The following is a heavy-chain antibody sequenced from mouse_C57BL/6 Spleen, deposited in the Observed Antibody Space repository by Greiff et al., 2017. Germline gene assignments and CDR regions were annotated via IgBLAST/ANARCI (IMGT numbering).Heavy chain of an antibody. CDR1: GFTFSNYW. CDR2: ISLKSDNYAT. Sequence: EVKLVESGGGLVQPGGSMKLSCVASGFTFSNYWMNWVRQSPEKGLEWVAQISLKSDNYATHYAESVEGRFTISRDDSKSSVYLQMNNLRAEDTGIYYCSSTVVASPYAMDYWGQGTSVTVSS. V-gene: IGHV6-3*01. J-gene: IGHJ4*01. D-gene: IGHD1-1*01. CDR3: SSTVVASPYAMDY.